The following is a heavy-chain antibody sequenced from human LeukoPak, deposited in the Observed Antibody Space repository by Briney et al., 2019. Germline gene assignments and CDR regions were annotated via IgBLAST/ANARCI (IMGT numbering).Heavy chain of an antibody. D-gene: IGHD6-19*01. V-gene: IGHV3-33*08. CDR3: ARARGWYKI. CDR1: GFTFSSYG. Sequence: GGSLRLSCAASGFTFSSYGMHWVRQAPGKGLEWVAVIWYDGSNKYYADSVKGRFTISRDDSKNTLYLQMNSLRAEDTAVYYCARARGWYKIWGQGTLVTVSS. CDR2: IWYDGSNK. J-gene: IGHJ4*02.